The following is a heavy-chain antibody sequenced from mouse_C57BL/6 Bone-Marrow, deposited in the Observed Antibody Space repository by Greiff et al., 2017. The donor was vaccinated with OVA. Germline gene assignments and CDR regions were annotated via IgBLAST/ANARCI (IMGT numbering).Heavy chain of an antibody. Sequence: LVESGGGLVKPGGSLKLSCAASGFTFSIYAMSWVRQTPEKRLEWVATISDGGSYTYYPDNVKGRFTISRDNAKNNLYLQMSHLKTEDTAMYYCARDRLRRYFDVWGTGTTVTVSS. V-gene: IGHV5-4*01. J-gene: IGHJ1*03. CDR1: GFTFSIYA. CDR2: ISDGGSYT. CDR3: ARDRLRRYFDV. D-gene: IGHD1-2*01.